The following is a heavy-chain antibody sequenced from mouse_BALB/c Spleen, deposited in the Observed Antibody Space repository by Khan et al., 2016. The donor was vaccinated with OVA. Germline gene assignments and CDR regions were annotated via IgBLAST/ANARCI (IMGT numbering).Heavy chain of an antibody. Sequence: QVQLKQSGAEVMKPGASVKISCKTTGYTFSSYWIEWVKQTPGHGLEWIGEILPGSVSIKYNEKFKGKATFTAETSSNTAYIQFSSLTSEDSAVYDWSRGGLGRAMDYWGQGTSVAVSS. J-gene: IGHJ4*01. CDR1: GYTFSSYW. CDR2: ILPGSVSI. D-gene: IGHD4-1*01. CDR3: SRGGLGRAMDY. V-gene: IGHV1-9*01.